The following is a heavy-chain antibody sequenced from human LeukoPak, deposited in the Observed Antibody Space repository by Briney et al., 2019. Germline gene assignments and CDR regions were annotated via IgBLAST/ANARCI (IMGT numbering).Heavy chain of an antibody. Sequence: GESLKISCKGSGYSFTSYWIGWVRQMPGKGLGWMGIIYPGDSDTRYSPSFQGQVTISADKSISTAYLQWSSLEASDTAMYYCARRKAPSPDYSGSYQGAFDIWGQGTMVTVSS. CDR3: ARRKAPSPDYSGSYQGAFDI. V-gene: IGHV5-51*01. CDR1: GYSFTSYW. D-gene: IGHD1-26*01. CDR2: IYPGDSDT. J-gene: IGHJ3*02.